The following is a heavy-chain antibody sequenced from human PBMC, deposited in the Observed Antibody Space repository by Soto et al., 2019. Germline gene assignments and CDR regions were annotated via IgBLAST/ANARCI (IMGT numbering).Heavy chain of an antibody. Sequence: SETLSLTXAVYGGSFSGYYWSWIRQPPGKGLEWIGEINHSGSTNYNPSLKSRVTISVDTSKNQFSLKLSSVTAADTAVYYCARRTSVNSSSWAHWGQGTLVTVSS. J-gene: IGHJ4*02. CDR2: INHSGST. CDR3: ARRTSVNSSSWAH. V-gene: IGHV4-34*01. CDR1: GGSFSGYY. D-gene: IGHD6-13*01.